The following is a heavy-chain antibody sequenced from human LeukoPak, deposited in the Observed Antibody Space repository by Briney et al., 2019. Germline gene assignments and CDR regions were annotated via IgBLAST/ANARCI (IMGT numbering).Heavy chain of an antibody. Sequence: PGGSLRLSCAASGFTFADYAMHWVRQAPGKSLEWVSLISGDGVNTYNADSVKGRFTISRDNNKNSLYLQMNSLRTEDTAFYYCARASPRGWYHWNHYFDNWGQGTLVTVSS. D-gene: IGHD1-20*01. V-gene: IGHV3-43*02. CDR2: ISGDGVNT. CDR1: GFTFADYA. J-gene: IGHJ4*02. CDR3: ARASPRGWYHWNHYFDN.